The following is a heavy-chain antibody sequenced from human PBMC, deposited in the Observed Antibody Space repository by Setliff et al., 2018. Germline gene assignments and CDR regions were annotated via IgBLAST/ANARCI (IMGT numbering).Heavy chain of an antibody. D-gene: IGHD2-15*01. Sequence: PGGSLRLSCAASGFTFTSYDMSWVRQAPGKGLERVSKTHTDGITIYSDSVRGRFTIFRDSAKNSLHLQMTSLSAEDTAVYYCARRLPYFGMDVWGQGTTVTVSS. J-gene: IGHJ6*02. CDR1: GFTFTSYD. CDR2: THTDGITI. V-gene: IGHV3-48*03. CDR3: ARRLPYFGMDV.